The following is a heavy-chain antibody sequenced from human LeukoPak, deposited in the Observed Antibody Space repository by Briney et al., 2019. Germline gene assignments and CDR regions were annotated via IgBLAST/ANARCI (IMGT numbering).Heavy chain of an antibody. V-gene: IGHV4-59*01. J-gene: IGHJ5*02. D-gene: IGHD5-18*01. CDR2: IYYSGST. CDR1: GGSISSYY. Sequence: SEPLSLTCTDSGGSISSYYWSWIRQPPGKGLEWIGYIYYSGSTNYNPSLKSRVTMSVDTSKNQFSLKLSSVTAADTAVYYCARAGSYRQLWSSWGQGTLVTVSS. CDR3: ARAGSYRQLWSS.